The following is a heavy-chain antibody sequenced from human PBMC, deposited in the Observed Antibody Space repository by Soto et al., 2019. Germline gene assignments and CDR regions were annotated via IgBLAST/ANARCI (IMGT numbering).Heavy chain of an antibody. J-gene: IGHJ3*02. D-gene: IGHD2-15*01. V-gene: IGHV2-5*02. Sequence: QITLKESGPTLVKPTQTLTLTCSFSGFSLSSVGVGVGWIRQPPGKALEWLALIYWDDDKRYSPSLKSRLTSTKDTSKNQVVLTMTNMDPVDTATYSCAHPVEANAFDIWGQGTMVTVSS. CDR3: AHPVEANAFDI. CDR1: GFSLSSVGVG. CDR2: IYWDDDK.